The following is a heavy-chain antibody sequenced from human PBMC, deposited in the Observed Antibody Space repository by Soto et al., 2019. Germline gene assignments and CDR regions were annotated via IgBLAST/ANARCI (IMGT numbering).Heavy chain of an antibody. D-gene: IGHD3-22*01. Sequence: EVQLVESGGDLVQPGGSLRLSCAASGFTYSRYGMNWVRQAPGKGLEWVSGTSGDGTTTYYADSVKGRFTLFRDSSQNTVFLQLDSLRTEDSAVYYCAKDITFDSSAYDFWGQGTLVTVAS. CDR1: GFTYSRYG. J-gene: IGHJ4*02. CDR3: AKDITFDSSAYDF. V-gene: IGHV3-23*04. CDR2: TSGDGTTT.